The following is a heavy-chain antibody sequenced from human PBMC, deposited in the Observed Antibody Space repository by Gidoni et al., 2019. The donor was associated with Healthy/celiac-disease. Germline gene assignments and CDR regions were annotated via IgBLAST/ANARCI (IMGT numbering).Heavy chain of an antibody. J-gene: IGHJ4*02. CDR1: GGSFSGYY. V-gene: IGHV4-34*01. CDR3: ARAFQTPDIAVAASNFDY. Sequence: QVQLQQWGAGLLKPSETLSLTCAVYGGSFSGYYWSWIRQPPGKGLEWMGEIKHSGSTNYNPSLKSRVTISVDTSKNQFSLKLSSVTAADTAVYYCARAFQTPDIAVAASNFDYWGQGTLVTVSS. D-gene: IGHD6-19*01. CDR2: IKHSGST.